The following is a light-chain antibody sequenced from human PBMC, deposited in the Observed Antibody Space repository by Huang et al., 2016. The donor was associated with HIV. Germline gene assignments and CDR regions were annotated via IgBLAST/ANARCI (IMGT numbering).Light chain of an antibody. J-gene: IGKJ3*01. Sequence: EIVLTQSPATLSVSPGERATLSCRASQSISTYLAWYQHTPAPAPRLLIYGASTRASGIPARFSGSGSGTEFTLTISSLQSEDFAVYYCQQYNNWPPEVTFGPGTKVDIK. V-gene: IGKV3-15*01. CDR3: QQYNNWPPEVT. CDR2: GAS. CDR1: QSISTY.